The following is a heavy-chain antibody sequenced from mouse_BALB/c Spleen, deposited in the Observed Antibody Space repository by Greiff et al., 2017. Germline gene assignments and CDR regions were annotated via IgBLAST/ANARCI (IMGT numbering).Heavy chain of an antibody. D-gene: IGHD3-2*01. CDR2: ISCYNGAT. V-gene: IGHV1S34*01. Sequence: LVKTGASVKISCKASGYSFTGYYMHWVKQSHGKSLEWIGYISCYNGATSYNQKFKGKATFTVDTSSSTAYMQFNSLTSEDSAVYDCARGETARATGFAYWGQGTLVTVSA. J-gene: IGHJ3*01. CDR1: GYSFTGYY. CDR3: ARGETARATGFAY.